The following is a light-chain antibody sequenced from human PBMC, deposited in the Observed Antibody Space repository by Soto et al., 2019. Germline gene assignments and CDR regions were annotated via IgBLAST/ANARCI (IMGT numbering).Light chain of an antibody. Sequence: ESVLTQSPGTLSMSPGERATLSYSASQSVSSSYSAWYQQKPGQAPRLLIYGASSRATGIPDRFSGSGSGIDFTLTISRLEPEDFAVYYCQQYGSSPFTFGPGTKVDIK. CDR3: QQYGSSPFT. CDR1: QSVSSSY. V-gene: IGKV3-20*01. J-gene: IGKJ3*01. CDR2: GAS.